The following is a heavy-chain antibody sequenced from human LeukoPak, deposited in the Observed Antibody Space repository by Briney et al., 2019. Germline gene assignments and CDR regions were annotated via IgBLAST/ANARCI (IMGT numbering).Heavy chain of an antibody. CDR3: ASQARTYYDFWSGYGHFDY. V-gene: IGHV4-34*01. CDR1: GGSFSGYY. J-gene: IGHJ4*02. D-gene: IGHD3-3*01. CDR2: INHSGST. Sequence: SETLSLTCAVYGGSFSGYYWSWIRQPPGKGLEWIGEINHSGSTNYNPFLKSRVTISVDTSENQFSLKLSSVTAADTAVYYCASQARTYYDFWSGYGHFDYWGQGTLVTVSS.